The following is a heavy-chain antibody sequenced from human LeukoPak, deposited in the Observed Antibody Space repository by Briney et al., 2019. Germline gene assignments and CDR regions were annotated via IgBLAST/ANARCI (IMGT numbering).Heavy chain of an antibody. CDR2: ISSNGGST. D-gene: IGHD2-15*01. J-gene: IGHJ4*02. V-gene: IGHV3-64*01. CDR1: GFTFSSYA. Sequence: GGSLRLSCAASGFTFSSYAMHWVRQAPGKGLEYVSAISSNGGSTYYANSVKGRFTISRDNSKNTLYLQMDSLRAEDMAVYYCARDLYPSRLGYCSGGSCYSVGYWGQGTLVTVSS. CDR3: ARDLYPSRLGYCSGGSCYSVGY.